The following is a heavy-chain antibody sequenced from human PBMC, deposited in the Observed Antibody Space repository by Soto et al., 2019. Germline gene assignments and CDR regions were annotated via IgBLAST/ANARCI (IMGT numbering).Heavy chain of an antibody. CDR3: ARVAFYDFWSGYYKYFDY. D-gene: IGHD3-3*01. J-gene: IGHJ4*02. CDR2: INSNGAST. Sequence: GGSLRLSCAASGFTFSSYAMHWVRQAPGKGLEYVSAINSNGASTYYANSVKGRFTISRDNSKSTLYLQMGSLRAEDMALYYCARVAFYDFWSGYYKYFDYWGQGTLVTVSS. V-gene: IGHV3-64*01. CDR1: GFTFSSYA.